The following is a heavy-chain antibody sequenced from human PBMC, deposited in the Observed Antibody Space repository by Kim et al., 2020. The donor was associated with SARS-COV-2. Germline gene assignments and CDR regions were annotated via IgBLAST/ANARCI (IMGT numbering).Heavy chain of an antibody. CDR3: AKRGDSNPISDYYGMDV. V-gene: IGHV1-69*01. J-gene: IGHJ6*02. D-gene: IGHD3-22*01. Sequence: QGRVTITADESTSTAYMELSSLRSEDTAVYYCAKRGDSNPISDYYGMDVWGQGTTVTVSS.